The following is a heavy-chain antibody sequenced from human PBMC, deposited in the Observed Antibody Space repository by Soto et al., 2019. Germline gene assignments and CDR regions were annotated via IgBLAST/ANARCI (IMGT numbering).Heavy chain of an antibody. CDR2: IWTDGSNK. D-gene: IGHD2-15*01. J-gene: IGHJ4*02. CDR1: GFTFNRYC. V-gene: IGHV3-33*03. Sequence: GGSLRLSCAASGFTFNRYCMHWVRQAPGKGLEWVAVIWTDGSNKIYGESMKGRFTISRDNTKNTLDLQITRTRDEETAVYYCATDGGNRSFDYWGQGTLVTVSS. CDR3: ATDGGNRSFDY.